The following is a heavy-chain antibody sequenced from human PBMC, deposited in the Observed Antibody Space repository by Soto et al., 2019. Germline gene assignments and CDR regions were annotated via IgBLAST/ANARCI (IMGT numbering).Heavy chain of an antibody. V-gene: IGHV1-69*13. CDR2: IIPIFGTA. CDR1: GGTFSSYA. CDR3: ARSPYDFWSVGY. J-gene: IGHJ4*02. Sequence: SVKVSCKASGGTFSSYAISWVRQAPGQGLEWMGGIIPIFGTANYAQKFQGRVTITADESTSTAYMELSSLRSEDTAVYYCARSPYDFWSVGYWGQGTLVTVSS. D-gene: IGHD3-3*01.